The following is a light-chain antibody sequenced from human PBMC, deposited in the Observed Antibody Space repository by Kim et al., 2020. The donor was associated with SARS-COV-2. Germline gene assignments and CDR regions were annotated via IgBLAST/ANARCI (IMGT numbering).Light chain of an antibody. Sequence: PGQTARITCSGDAFPKQYAYWYQQKRGQAPVLVIYKDSGRPSGSPERFSGSSSGTTVTLTISGDQAEDEADYYCQSADSSGTYVVFGGGTQLTVL. CDR2: KDS. CDR1: AFPKQY. J-gene: IGLJ2*01. V-gene: IGLV3-25*03. CDR3: QSADSSGTYVV.